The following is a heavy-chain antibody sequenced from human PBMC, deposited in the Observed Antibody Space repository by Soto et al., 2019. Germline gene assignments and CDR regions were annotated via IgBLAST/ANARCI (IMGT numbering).Heavy chain of an antibody. CDR2: ISAYNGNT. CDR3: ARDPPPPDY. Sequence: QVQLVQSGAEVKKPGASVKVSCKASGYTFASYAISWMRQAPGEGLEWMGWISAYNGNTNYAQKLQGRVTMTTDTSTRTAYMALRSLRSDATAVYYCARDPPPPDYGGQGTLVTVSS. V-gene: IGHV1-18*01. J-gene: IGHJ4*02. CDR1: GYTFASYA.